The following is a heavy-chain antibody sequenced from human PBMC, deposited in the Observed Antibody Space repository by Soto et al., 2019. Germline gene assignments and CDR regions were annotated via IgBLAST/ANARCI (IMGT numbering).Heavy chain of an antibody. V-gene: IGHV1-3*01. CDR1: GYTFTSYA. CDR3: ARVGCSGGSCYSSWFDP. J-gene: IGHJ5*02. D-gene: IGHD2-15*01. Sequence: EASVKVSCKASGYTFTSYAMHWVRQAPGQRLEWMGWINAGNGNTKYSQKFQGRVTITRDTSASTAYMELSSLRSEDTAVYYCARVGCSGGSCYSSWFDPWGQGTLVTVSS. CDR2: INAGNGNT.